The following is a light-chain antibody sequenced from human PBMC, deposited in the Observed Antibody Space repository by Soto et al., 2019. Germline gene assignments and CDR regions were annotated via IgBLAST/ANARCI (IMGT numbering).Light chain of an antibody. CDR2: KAS. J-gene: IGKJ5*01. CDR1: RDVGSD. Sequence: QMTQSPSCLSASVVDKIVITFRASRDVGSDVSWYQQKPGKAPKLLIYKASSLESGVPSRFSGSGSGTEFTLTMSSPQPDDFATYYCQQYNSYPITFGQGTRLEI. CDR3: QQYNSYPIT. V-gene: IGKV1-5*03.